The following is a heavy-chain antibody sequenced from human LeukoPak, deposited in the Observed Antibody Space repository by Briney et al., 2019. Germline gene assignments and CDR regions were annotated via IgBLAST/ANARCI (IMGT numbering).Heavy chain of an antibody. J-gene: IGHJ4*02. CDR1: GYTFTGQY. CDR3: ARSYSYDSSGYYGAK. Sequence: ASVKVCCKASGYTFTGQYIHWVRQAPGQGPEWMGWINPNSGGTNYAQKFQGRVTMTRDTSISTAYMEVSSLRSDDTAVYYCARSYSYDSSGYYGAKWGQGTLVTVSS. CDR2: INPNSGGT. D-gene: IGHD3-22*01. V-gene: IGHV1-2*02.